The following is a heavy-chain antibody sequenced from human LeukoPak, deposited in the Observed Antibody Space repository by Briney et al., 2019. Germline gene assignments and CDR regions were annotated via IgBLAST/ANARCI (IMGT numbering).Heavy chain of an antibody. V-gene: IGHV3-21*01. J-gene: IGHJ4*02. CDR1: GFTFSSYS. CDR2: ISSSSSYI. D-gene: IGHD3-3*01. CDR3: ARDTAIFGVVAYFDS. Sequence: GASLRLSCAASGFTFSSYSMNWVRQAPGNGLEWVSSISSSSSYIYYADSVTGRFTISRDNAKNSLFLQMNSLRAEDTAVYYCARDTAIFGVVAYFDSWGQGTLVTVSS.